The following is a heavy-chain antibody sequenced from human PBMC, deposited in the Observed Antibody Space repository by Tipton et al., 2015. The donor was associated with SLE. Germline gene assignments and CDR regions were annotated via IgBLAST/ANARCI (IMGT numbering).Heavy chain of an antibody. D-gene: IGHD3-22*01. CDR1: SGSISSTNYY. Sequence: TLSLTCTVSSGSISSTNYYWGWIRQAPGKGLEWIGSIYPSGSTYYNPSLKSRVTISEDMAKNQFSLKLSSVTAADTAVYYCTRHLLAIVVTYFDFWGQGTLVTVSS. CDR3: TRHLLAIVVTYFDF. V-gene: IGHV4-39*07. J-gene: IGHJ4*02. CDR2: IYPSGST.